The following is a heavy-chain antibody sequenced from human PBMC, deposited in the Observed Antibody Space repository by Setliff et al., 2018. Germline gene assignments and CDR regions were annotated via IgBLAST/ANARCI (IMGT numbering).Heavy chain of an antibody. D-gene: IGHD3-10*01. CDR1: GFTVSSNY. Sequence: GGSLRLSCAVSGFTVSSNYMSWVRQAPGKGLEWVGRIKSAADGGTIEYAAAVNGRFTVSRDDSKNTLFLQMNSLKTEDTALYYCTTDWSRGDSGNYLRLDYWGPGTLVTVSS. V-gene: IGHV3-15*01. CDR2: IKSAADGGTI. J-gene: IGHJ4*02. CDR3: TTDWSRGDSGNYLRLDY.